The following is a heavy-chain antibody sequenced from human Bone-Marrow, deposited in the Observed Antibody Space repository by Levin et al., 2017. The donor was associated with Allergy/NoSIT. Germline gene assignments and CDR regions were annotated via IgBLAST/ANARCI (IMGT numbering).Heavy chain of an antibody. D-gene: IGHD3-10*01. J-gene: IGHJ4*02. Sequence: PGGSLRLSCVASGFTYSDHYMDWVRQAPGKGLEWLGHIRNKGNVYTTEYAASVKGRFTISRDDSKNSLYLQMNSLRTEDTAVYYCASLKGPGGSDYWGQGTLVTVSS. V-gene: IGHV3-72*01. CDR1: GFTYSDHY. CDR3: ASLKGPGGSDY. CDR2: IRNKGNVYTT.